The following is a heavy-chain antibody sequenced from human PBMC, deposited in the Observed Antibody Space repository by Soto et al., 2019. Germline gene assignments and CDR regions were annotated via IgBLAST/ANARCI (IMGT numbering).Heavy chain of an antibody. J-gene: IGHJ6*02. V-gene: IGHV1-58*02. CDR2: IVVGSGNT. D-gene: IGHD3-10*01. CDR3: AAPYYYGSGSAPGSYYYGMDV. CDR1: GFTFTSSA. Sequence: GASVKVSCKASGFTFTSSAMQWVRQARGQRLEWIGWIVVGSGNTNYAQKFQERVTITRDMSTSTAYMELSSLRSEDTAVYYCAAPYYYGSGSAPGSYYYGMDVWGQGTTVTVSS.